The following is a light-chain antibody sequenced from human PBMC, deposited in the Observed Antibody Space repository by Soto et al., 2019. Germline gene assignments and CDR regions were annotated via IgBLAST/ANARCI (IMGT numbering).Light chain of an antibody. V-gene: IGKV3-20*01. CDR1: HNISSTY. Sequence: EIVLTQSPGTLSLSPGERATLSCRASHNISSTYLAWYQQKPGQAPRLLIYGASSRAIGIPDRFSGSGSGTDFTLTISRLEPEDFAVYYCQQYGSSPPYTFGQGTKVEIK. J-gene: IGKJ2*01. CDR2: GAS. CDR3: QQYGSSPPYT.